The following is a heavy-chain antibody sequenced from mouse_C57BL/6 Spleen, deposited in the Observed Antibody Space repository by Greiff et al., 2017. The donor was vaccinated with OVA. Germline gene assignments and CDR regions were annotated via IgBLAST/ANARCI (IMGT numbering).Heavy chain of an antibody. CDR3: ARETGTGAMDD. CDR1: GFTFSSYA. Sequence: EVQRVESGGGLVKPGGSLKLSCAASGFTFSSYAMSWVRQTPEQRLEWVATISSGGSYTSYPAYVKGRFTISRDNAKNNLYLQMSHRRSEDTAMYDCARETGTGAMDDRGQGTSVTVSS. J-gene: IGHJ4*01. V-gene: IGHV5-4*01. CDR2: ISSGGSYT. D-gene: IGHD4-1*01.